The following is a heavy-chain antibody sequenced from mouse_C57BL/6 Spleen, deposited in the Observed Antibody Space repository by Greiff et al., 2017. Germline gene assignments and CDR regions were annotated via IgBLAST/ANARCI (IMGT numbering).Heavy chain of an antibody. CDR1: GYAFSSSW. Sequence: VQLQESGPELVKPGASVKISCKASGYAFSSSWMNWVKQRPGKGLEWIGRIYPGDGDTNYNGKFKGKATLTADKSSSTAYMQLSSLTSEDSAVYFCARNWDYWGQGTTLTVSS. V-gene: IGHV1-82*01. CDR2: IYPGDGDT. J-gene: IGHJ2*01. CDR3: ARNWDY. D-gene: IGHD4-1*01.